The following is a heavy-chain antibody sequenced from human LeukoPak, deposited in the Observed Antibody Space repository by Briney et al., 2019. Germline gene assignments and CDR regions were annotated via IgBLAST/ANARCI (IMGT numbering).Heavy chain of an antibody. J-gene: IGHJ4*02. V-gene: IGHV1-18*01. CDR2: ISAYNNNT. D-gene: IGHD6-19*01. CDR3: ARGFPSGKQWLTD. CDR1: GFIFSNYG. Sequence: ASVKVSCKASGFIFSNYGISWVRQAPGQGLEWMGWISAYNNNTNYAQKLQGRVTMSTDTSTNTAYMELRSLRSDDTAVYYCARGFPSGKQWLTDWGQGTLVTVSS.